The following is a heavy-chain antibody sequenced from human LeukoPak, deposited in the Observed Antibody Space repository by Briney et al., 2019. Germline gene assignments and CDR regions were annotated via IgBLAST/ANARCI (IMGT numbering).Heavy chain of an antibody. J-gene: IGHJ4*02. CDR1: GITLSNYG. D-gene: IGHD5-24*01. V-gene: IGHV3-33*06. CDR2: IWHDGTNQ. Sequence: GGSLRLSCAVSGITLSNYGMHWVRQAPGKGLEWVAHIWHDGTNQYYGDAVKGRFSISRDNSKNTLYLQMNSLRAEDTAVYYCTKDLYSRDVYNASFDSWGQGNLVTVSS. CDR3: TKDLYSRDVYNASFDS.